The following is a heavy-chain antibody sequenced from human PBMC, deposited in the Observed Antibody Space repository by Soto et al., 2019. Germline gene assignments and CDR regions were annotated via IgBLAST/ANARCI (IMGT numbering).Heavy chain of an antibody. V-gene: IGHV1-2*04. Sequence: ASVKVSCKASGYTFTGYYMHWVRQAPGHGLEWMGWINPNSGGTNYAQKFQGWVTMTRDTSISTGYMELSSLRSDNTAVYYCARSRGYDFWSGYSIDYWGQGTLVTVSS. D-gene: IGHD3-3*01. CDR1: GYTFTGYY. CDR3: ARSRGYDFWSGYSIDY. J-gene: IGHJ4*02. CDR2: INPNSGGT.